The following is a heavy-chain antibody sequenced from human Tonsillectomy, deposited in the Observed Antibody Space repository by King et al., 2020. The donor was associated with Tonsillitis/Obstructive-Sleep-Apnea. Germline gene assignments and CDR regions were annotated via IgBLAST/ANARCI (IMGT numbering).Heavy chain of an antibody. J-gene: IGHJ6*03. CDR3: ARPGNEYGSASSGYMDV. D-gene: IGHD3-10*01. CDR2: IMPLFGTP. V-gene: IGHV1-69*12. CDR1: GGTFSSFA. Sequence: VQLVQSGAEVKKPGSSVKVSCKASGGTFSSFAINWVRQAPGQGLEWMGGIMPLFGTPKYAQRLQGRVTITADESTSTAYMELSSLRSEDTAVYYCARPGNEYGSASSGYMDVWGRGTPVTVSS.